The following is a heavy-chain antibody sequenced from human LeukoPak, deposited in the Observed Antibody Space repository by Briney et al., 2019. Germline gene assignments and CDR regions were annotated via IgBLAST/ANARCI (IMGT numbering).Heavy chain of an antibody. CDR3: ARAPNYGFDY. D-gene: IGHD3-16*01. J-gene: IGHJ4*02. Sequence: GGSLRLSCAASGFTFSSYAMSWVRQAPGKGLEWVSYISSSGSTIYYADSVKGRFTISRDNAKNSLYLQMNSLRAEDTAVYYCARAPNYGFDYWGQGTLVTVSS. V-gene: IGHV3-48*04. CDR2: ISSSGSTI. CDR1: GFTFSSYA.